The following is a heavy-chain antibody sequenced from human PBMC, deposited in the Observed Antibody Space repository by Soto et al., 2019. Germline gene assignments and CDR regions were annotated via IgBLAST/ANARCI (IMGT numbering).Heavy chain of an antibody. J-gene: IGHJ4*02. CDR1: GGSISSCAYY. CDR3: ARAGVVGATALDY. D-gene: IGHD1-26*01. V-gene: IGHV4-30-4*08. CDR2: IYYSGST. Sequence: SETLSLTCTVSGGSISSCAYYWSWIRQPPGKGLEWIGYIYYSGSTYYNPSLKSRVTISVDTSKNQFSLKLSSVTAADTAVYYCARAGVVGATALDYWGQGTLVTVSS.